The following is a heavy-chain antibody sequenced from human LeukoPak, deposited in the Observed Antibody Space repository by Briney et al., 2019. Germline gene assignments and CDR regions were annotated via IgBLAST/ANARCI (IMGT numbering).Heavy chain of an antibody. D-gene: IGHD6-13*01. CDR3: ARHSAHSSTNDAFDM. CDR2: IYYSGST. CDR1: GGSISSYY. J-gene: IGHJ3*02. Sequence: SETLSLTCTVSGGSISSYYWSWIRQPPGKGLEWIGYIYYSGSTNYNPSLRSRVTISVDTSKNQFSLKLTSVTAADTAVYYCARHSAHSSTNDAFDMWGQGTLVIVSS. V-gene: IGHV4-59*01.